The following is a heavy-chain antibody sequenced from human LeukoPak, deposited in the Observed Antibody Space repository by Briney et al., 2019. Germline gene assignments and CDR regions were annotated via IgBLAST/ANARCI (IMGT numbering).Heavy chain of an antibody. V-gene: IGHV1-2*02. CDR1: GYTFTNFY. CDR3: ARDFQMGPFWGLFGY. J-gene: IGHJ4*02. D-gene: IGHD7-27*01. Sequence: ASVKVSCKTSGYTFTNFYMHCVRQAPGQGLEWMGWINPNTDGTNLAQKFQGRVTMTSNTSSSTAYMELRGLRSDDTAGYYRARDFQMGPFWGLFGYWGQGPLVTVPS. CDR2: INPNTDGT.